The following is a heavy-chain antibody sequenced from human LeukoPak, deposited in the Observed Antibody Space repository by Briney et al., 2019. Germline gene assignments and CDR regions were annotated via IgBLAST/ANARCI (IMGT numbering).Heavy chain of an antibody. Sequence: SETLYLACTVSGDSISSYYWSWIRQPAGKGLEWIGRIYTSGSTNYNPSLKSRVTMSVDTSKNQFSLKLSSVTAADTAVYYCARGGYDLPFDYWGQGTLVTVSS. CDR2: IYTSGST. CDR3: ARGGYDLPFDY. D-gene: IGHD5-12*01. V-gene: IGHV4-4*07. CDR1: GDSISSYY. J-gene: IGHJ4*02.